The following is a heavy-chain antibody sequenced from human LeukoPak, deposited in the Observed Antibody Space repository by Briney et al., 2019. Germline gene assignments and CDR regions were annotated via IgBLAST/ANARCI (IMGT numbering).Heavy chain of an antibody. D-gene: IGHD3-10*01. J-gene: IGHJ4*02. CDR3: ARSGVRGIFDY. CDR2: FNPNIGGT. Sequence: ASVKVSCKASGYTFTGYYMHWVRQAPGQGLEWMGRFNPNIGGTNYAQKFQGRVTMTRDTSISTAYMELSSLRSEDTAVYYCARSGVRGIFDYWGQGTLVTVSS. CDR1: GYTFTGYY. V-gene: IGHV1-2*06.